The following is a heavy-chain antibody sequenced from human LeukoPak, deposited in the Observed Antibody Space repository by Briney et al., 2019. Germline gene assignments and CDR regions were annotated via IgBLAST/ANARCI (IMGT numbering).Heavy chain of an antibody. V-gene: IGHV3-15*01. CDR1: GFTFSNAW. J-gene: IGHJ4*02. D-gene: IGHD3-10*01. CDR3: TTEPHVLLWFGELFPFDY. Sequence: GGSLRLSCAASGFTFSNAWMSWVRQAPGKGREWFGRTKSKTDGGATDYAAPVKGRFTISRDDSKNTLYLQMNSLKTEDTAVYYCTTEPHVLLWFGELFPFDYWGQGTLVTVSS. CDR2: TKSKTDGGAT.